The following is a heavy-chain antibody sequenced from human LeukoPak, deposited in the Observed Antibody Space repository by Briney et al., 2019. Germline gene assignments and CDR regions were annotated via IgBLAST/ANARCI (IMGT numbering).Heavy chain of an antibody. CDR3: ARHYYYGSGSYYIPYFDY. CDR2: IIPIFGTA. Sequence: ASVKVSCKASGGTFSSYAISWVRQAPGQGLEWMGRIIPIFGTANYAQKFQGRVTITTDESTSTAYMELSSLRSEDTAVYYCARHYYYGSGSYYIPYFDYWRQGTLVTVSS. D-gene: IGHD3-10*01. J-gene: IGHJ4*02. CDR1: GGTFSSYA. V-gene: IGHV1-69*05.